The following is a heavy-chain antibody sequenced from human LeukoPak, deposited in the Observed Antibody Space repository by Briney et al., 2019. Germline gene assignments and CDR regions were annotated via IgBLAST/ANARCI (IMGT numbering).Heavy chain of an antibody. Sequence: SETLSLTCTVSGGSISSGSYYWSWIRQPAGKGLEWIGRIYTSGSTNYNPSLKSRVTMSVDTSKNQFSLKLSSVTAADTAVYYCARAGGFRSPITYWGQGTLVTVSS. J-gene: IGHJ4*02. CDR2: IYTSGST. CDR3: ARAGGFRSPITY. D-gene: IGHD3-3*01. V-gene: IGHV4-61*02. CDR1: GGSISSGSYY.